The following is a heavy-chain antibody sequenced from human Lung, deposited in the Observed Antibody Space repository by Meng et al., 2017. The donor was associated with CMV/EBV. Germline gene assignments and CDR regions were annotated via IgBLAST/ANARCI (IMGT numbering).Heavy chain of an antibody. Sequence: WSWIRQDTGKGREWMGEIKQSGSNNYNPSLKSRVTISVDTSKNQFYLKLSSVTAADTAVYYCARGRSSTRYCSSNSCYSRGWIWFDPWGQGTLVTVSS. CDR2: IKQSGSN. J-gene: IGHJ5*02. D-gene: IGHD2-2*01. CDR3: ARGRSSTRYCSSNSCYSRGWIWFDP. V-gene: IGHV4-34*01.